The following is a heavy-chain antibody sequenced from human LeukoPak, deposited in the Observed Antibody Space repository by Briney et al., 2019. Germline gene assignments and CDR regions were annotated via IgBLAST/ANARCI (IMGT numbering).Heavy chain of an antibody. D-gene: IGHD3-3*01. V-gene: IGHV3-33*06. J-gene: IGHJ4*02. CDR2: IWYDGSNK. Sequence: GGSLRLSCAASGFTYSSYGMHWVRQAPGKGLEWVAVIWYDGSNKYYADSVKGRFTISRDNSKNTLSLQMNSLRAEDTAVYYCAKGYDFLDYWGQGTLVTVSS. CDR1: GFTYSSYG. CDR3: AKGYDFLDY.